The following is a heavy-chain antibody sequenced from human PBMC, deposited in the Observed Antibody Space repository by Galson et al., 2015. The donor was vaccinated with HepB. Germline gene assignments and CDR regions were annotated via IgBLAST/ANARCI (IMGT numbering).Heavy chain of an antibody. Sequence: SLRLSCAASGFTFSSYWMHWIRQAPGKGLVWVSRINSDGSSTSYADSVKGRFTISRDNAKNTLYLQMNSLRAEDTAVYYCARDLRYFDRPPGGYYYYGMDVWGQGTTVTVSS. V-gene: IGHV3-74*01. CDR1: GFTFSSYW. CDR3: ARDLRYFDRPPGGYYYYGMDV. J-gene: IGHJ6*02. CDR2: INSDGSST. D-gene: IGHD3-9*01.